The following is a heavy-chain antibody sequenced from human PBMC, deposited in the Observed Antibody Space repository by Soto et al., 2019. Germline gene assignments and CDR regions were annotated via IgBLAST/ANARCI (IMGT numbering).Heavy chain of an antibody. V-gene: IGHV3-23*01. CDR3: ARETDRQQRWSWFDP. D-gene: IGHD5-18*01. CDR2: ISGSGGST. J-gene: IGHJ5*02. Sequence: GGSLRLSCAASGFTFSSYAMSWVRQALGKGLEWVSAISGSGGSTYYADSVKGRFTISRDNVKNSVHLQMTSLRAEDTAVYYCARETDRQQRWSWFDPWGQGTLVTVSS. CDR1: GFTFSSYA.